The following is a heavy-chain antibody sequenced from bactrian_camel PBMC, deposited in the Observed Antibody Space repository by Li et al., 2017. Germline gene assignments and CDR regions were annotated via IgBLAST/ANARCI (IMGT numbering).Heavy chain of an antibody. Sequence: HVQLVESGGGSVQAGGSLNLSCVVSGHTYGCACVGWFSQAPGKERKGIATINTCTRLTYYDQSVRDRITISRDNAKNTQYLQMNSLKAEDTAVYYCAATRLYFGTCSWFHGEYDFWGQGTQVTVS. D-gene: IGHD3*01. CDR3: AATRLYFGTCSWFHGEYDF. V-gene: IGHV3S45*01. CDR2: INTCTRLT. J-gene: IGHJ4*01. CDR1: GHTYGCAC.